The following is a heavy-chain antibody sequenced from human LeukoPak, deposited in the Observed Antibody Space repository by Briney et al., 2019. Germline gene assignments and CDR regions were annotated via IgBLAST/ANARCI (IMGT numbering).Heavy chain of an antibody. CDR3: ARRLLRYFDWSTLYYFDY. Sequence: SETLSLTCTVSGYSISSGYYWGWIRQPPGKGLEWIGSINHSGSSNYNPSLKSRVTISVDTSKNQFSLKLSSVTAADTAVYYCARRLLRYFDWSTLYYFDYWGQGTLVTVSS. J-gene: IGHJ4*02. V-gene: IGHV4-38-2*02. D-gene: IGHD3-9*01. CDR2: INHSGSS. CDR1: GYSISSGYY.